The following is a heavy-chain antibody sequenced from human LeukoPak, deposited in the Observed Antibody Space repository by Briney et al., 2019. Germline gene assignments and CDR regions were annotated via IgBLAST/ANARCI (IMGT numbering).Heavy chain of an antibody. V-gene: IGHV1-18*01. D-gene: IGHD3-22*01. J-gene: IGHJ4*02. CDR2: ISAYNGNT. Sequence: GASVKVSCKASGYTFTSYGISWVRQAPGQGLEWMGWISAYNGNTNYAQKLQGRVTMTTDTSTSTAYMELRSLRADDTAVYYCARGRTYYYDRSGYYSLDYWGQGTLVTVSS. CDR3: ARGRTYYYDRSGYYSLDY. CDR1: GYTFTSYG.